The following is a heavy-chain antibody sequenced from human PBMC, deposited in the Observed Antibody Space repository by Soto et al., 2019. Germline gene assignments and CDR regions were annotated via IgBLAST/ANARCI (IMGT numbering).Heavy chain of an antibody. V-gene: IGHV4-39*01. CDR1: GGSVRSSGYY. J-gene: IGHJ4*02. D-gene: IGHD6-13*01. Sequence: PSETLSLTCTVSGGSVRSSGYYWAWIRQPPGKGLEWIGSLYSSGKTYRNPSLKSRVTMSDDTSKNQLSLRLSSVTAADTAVYYCARVRGTAGKTYFDYWGPGTLVTVS. CDR2: LYSSGKT. CDR3: ARVRGTAGKTYFDY.